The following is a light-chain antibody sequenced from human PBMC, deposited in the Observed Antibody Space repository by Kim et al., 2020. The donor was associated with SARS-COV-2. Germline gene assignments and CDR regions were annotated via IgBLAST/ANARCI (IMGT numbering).Light chain of an antibody. J-gene: IGKJ1*01. CDR1: QSFNSNY. Sequence: SPEERATHTCGASQSFNSNYLAWYQQKVGQAPRLLIHGASIRATGIPDRFSGSGSGTDFTLTISRLEPEDFAVYYCQQYHSEPRTFGQGTKVDIK. V-gene: IGKV3-20*01. CDR2: GAS. CDR3: QQYHSEPRT.